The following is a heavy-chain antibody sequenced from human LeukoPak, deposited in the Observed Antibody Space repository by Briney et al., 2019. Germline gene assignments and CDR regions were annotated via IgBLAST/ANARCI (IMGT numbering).Heavy chain of an antibody. CDR3: ASRHDSGPY. CDR2: VYHTGST. V-gene: IGHV4-4*02. D-gene: IGHD4-17*01. Sequence: GSLRLSCAASRFTFSLYAMSWVREPPGKGLEWIGEVYHTGSTNYNPSLKSRVTISVDKSNNQFSLKLTSVTAADTAVYYCASRHDSGPYWGQGTLVTVSS. J-gene: IGHJ4*02. CDR1: RFTFSLYAM.